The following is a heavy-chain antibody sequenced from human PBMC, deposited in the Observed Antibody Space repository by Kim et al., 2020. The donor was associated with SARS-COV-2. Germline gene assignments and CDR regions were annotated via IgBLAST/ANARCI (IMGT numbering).Heavy chain of an antibody. D-gene: IGHD3-10*01. V-gene: IGHV4-4*07. CDR1: GGSISSYY. J-gene: IGHJ6*02. CDR3: ARDRGYYGSGSPTHHQYYYYGMDV. CDR2: IYTSGST. Sequence: SETLSLTCTVSGGSISSYYWSWIRQPAGKGLEWIGRIYTSGSTNYNPSLKSRVTMSVDTSKNQFSLKLSSVTAADTAVYYCARDRGYYGSGSPTHHQYYYYGMDVWGQGTTVTVSS.